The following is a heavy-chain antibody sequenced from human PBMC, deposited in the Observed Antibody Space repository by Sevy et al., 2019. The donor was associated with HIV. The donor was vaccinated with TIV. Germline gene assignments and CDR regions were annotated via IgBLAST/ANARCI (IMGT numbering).Heavy chain of an antibody. CDR2: LSGNGGST. V-gene: IGHV3-23*01. Sequence: GGSLRLSCAASGFTFSSYAMSWVRQAPGKGLEWVSGLSGNGGSTNYAESVKGQFALSRDNSRNTLYLQMNSLRAADTAIYFCAKDRIWELGDAFDIWGQGTMVTVSS. J-gene: IGHJ3*02. CDR3: AKDRIWELGDAFDI. D-gene: IGHD1-7*01. CDR1: GFTFSSYA.